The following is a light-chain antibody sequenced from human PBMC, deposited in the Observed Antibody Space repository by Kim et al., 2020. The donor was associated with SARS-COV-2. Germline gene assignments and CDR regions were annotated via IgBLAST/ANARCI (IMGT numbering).Light chain of an antibody. CDR2: QDI. CDR1: KLGDKY. CDR3: QAWDTTTAL. J-gene: IGLJ3*02. V-gene: IGLV3-1*01. Sequence: SYELTQPPSVSVSPGQTATITCSGDKLGDKYVCWYQQKPGQSPVLVIYQDIKRPSGIPERFSGSNTGNTATLTISGTQAMDEADYYGQAWDTTTALFGGG.